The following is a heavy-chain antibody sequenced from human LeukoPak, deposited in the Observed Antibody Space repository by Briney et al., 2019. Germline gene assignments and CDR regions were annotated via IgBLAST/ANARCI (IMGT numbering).Heavy chain of an antibody. V-gene: IGHV4-4*09. D-gene: IGHD1-26*01. J-gene: IGHJ6*03. Sequence: SETLSLTCTVSGGSISSYYWSWIRQPPGKGLEWIGYMYTRGSTNYNPSLKSRVTISVDTSKNQFSLKLSSVTAADTAVYYCARSSRGYSARGYYYYYMDVWGKGTTVTVSS. CDR2: MYTRGST. CDR1: GGSISSYY. CDR3: ARSSRGYSARGYYYYYMDV.